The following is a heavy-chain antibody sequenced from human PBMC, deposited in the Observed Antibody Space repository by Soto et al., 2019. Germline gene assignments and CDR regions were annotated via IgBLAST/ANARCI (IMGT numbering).Heavy chain of an antibody. CDR1: GGSISSSNW. J-gene: IGHJ5*02. CDR3: ARLYSGFDT. V-gene: IGHV4-4*02. CDR2: IYHSGTT. D-gene: IGHD5-12*01. Sequence: QVQLQESGPGLVKPSGTLSLTCAVSGGSISSSNWWSWVRQPPGKGLEWIGEIYHSGTTNYNPSLXXRXTXXVDKSKNQISLKLSSVTAADTAVYYCARLYSGFDTWGQGTLVTVSS.